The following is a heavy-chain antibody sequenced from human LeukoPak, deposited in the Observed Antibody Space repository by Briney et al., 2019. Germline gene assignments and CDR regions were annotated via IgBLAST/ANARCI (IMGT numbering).Heavy chain of an antibody. Sequence: GGSLRLSCVASGFTFGKYRMSWVRQAPGKGLEWVANIKQDGSEKYYVDSVKGRFTISRDNAKNSLYLQMNSLRAEDTAVYYCARGLGATSVGLVFGYWGRGTLVTVSS. J-gene: IGHJ4*02. D-gene: IGHD1-26*01. CDR3: ARGLGATSVGLVFGY. V-gene: IGHV3-7*03. CDR2: IKQDGSEK. CDR1: GFTFGKYR.